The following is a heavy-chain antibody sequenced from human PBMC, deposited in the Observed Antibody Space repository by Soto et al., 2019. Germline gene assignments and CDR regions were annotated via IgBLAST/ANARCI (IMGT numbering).Heavy chain of an antibody. Sequence: QVHLVQSGAEVKKPGASVKVSCKGSGYAFTTYGITWVRQAPGQGLEWMGWISAHNGNTNYAQKLQGRVTVTRDTSTSTAYMEVRSLRSYGTAVYYFGGRGDGDYLGQGALVTVSS. CDR3: GGRGDGDY. V-gene: IGHV1-18*01. CDR2: ISAHNGNT. J-gene: IGHJ4*02. CDR1: GYAFTTYG. D-gene: IGHD3-16*01.